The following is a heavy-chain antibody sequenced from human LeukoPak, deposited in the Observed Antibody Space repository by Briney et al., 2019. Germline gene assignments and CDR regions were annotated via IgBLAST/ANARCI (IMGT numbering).Heavy chain of an antibody. J-gene: IGHJ4*02. CDR1: AFTFDNYG. CDR3: AQNGGGSGTYYPY. D-gene: IGHD3-10*01. CDR2: ISDTATRT. V-gene: IGHV3-23*01. Sequence: GGSLRLSCAASAFTFDNYGMTWVRQAPGKGLEWVSTISDTATRTYYADSVKGRFTISRDNSRNTLSLQMNSLRDEDSAMYYCAQNGGGSGTYYPYWGLGTLVTVSS.